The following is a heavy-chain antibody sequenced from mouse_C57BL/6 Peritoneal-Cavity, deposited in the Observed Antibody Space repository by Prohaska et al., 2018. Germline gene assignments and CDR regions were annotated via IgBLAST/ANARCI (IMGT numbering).Heavy chain of an antibody. CDR2: IYPGDGDT. J-gene: IGHJ2*01. CDR3: ETSSGYGDY. D-gene: IGHD3-2*02. CDR1: GYAFSSSW. V-gene: IGHV1-82*01. Sequence: QVQLQQSGPELVKPGASVKISCKASGYAFSSSWMNWVKQRPGKGLEWIGRIYPGDGDTNYNGKFKGKATLTADKSSSTAYMQLSSLTSEDSAVYFCETSSGYGDYWGQGTTLTVSS.